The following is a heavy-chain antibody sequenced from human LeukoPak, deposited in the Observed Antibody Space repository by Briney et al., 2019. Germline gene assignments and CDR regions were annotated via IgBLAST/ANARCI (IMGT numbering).Heavy chain of an antibody. D-gene: IGHD2-15*01. CDR3: ARRTLVVVVAARGDWFDP. J-gene: IGHJ5*02. CDR2: IYPGDSDT. V-gene: IGHV5-51*01. CDR1: GYSFTSYW. Sequence: GESLKISCKGSGYSFTSYWIGWVRQMPGKGLEWMGIIYPGDSDTRYSPSFQGQVTISADKSISTAYLQWSSLKASDTAMYYCARRTLVVVVAARGDWFDPWGQGTLVTVSS.